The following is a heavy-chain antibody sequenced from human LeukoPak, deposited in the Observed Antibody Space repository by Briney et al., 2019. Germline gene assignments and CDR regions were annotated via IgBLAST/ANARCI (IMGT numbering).Heavy chain of an antibody. J-gene: IGHJ5*02. V-gene: IGHV4-59*01. CDR2: LYHSGSA. Sequence: SESLSLTCTVSGVSMSSYYWSWIRQPPGKGLEWTEYLYHSGSANYNPSLKSRVTISVDPSKNQFYLKLSSMTAAGTAFYYCARNLGYSGPHWFDPWGQGTLVTVSS. D-gene: IGHD5-18*01. CDR1: GVSMSSYY. CDR3: ARNLGYSGPHWFDP.